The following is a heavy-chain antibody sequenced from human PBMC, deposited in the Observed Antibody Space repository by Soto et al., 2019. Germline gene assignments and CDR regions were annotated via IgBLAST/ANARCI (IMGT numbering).Heavy chain of an antibody. J-gene: IGHJ4*02. CDR1: GFTFSSYA. CDR2: VSAGAIST. CDR3: ARGANGDYDY. D-gene: IGHD4-17*01. V-gene: IGHV3-23*01. Sequence: VQLLESGGGLVQPGGSLRLSCAASGFTFSSYAMSWVRQAPGRGLAWVSAVSAGAISTYYADSVKGRFTISRDNSKNVLYLQMNSLRGDDMAIYYCARGANGDYDYWGQGTLVTVSS.